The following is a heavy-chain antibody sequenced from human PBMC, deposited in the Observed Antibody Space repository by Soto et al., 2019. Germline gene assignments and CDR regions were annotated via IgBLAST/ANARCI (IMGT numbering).Heavy chain of an antibody. CDR1: GGSFSGYY. V-gene: IGHV4-34*02. D-gene: IGHD6-13*01. CDR2: INHSGST. CDR3: ARLRDSSSWYGFGY. J-gene: IGHJ4*02. Sequence: QVQLQQWGAGLLKPSETLSLTCAVYGGSFSGYYWSWIRKPPGKGLEWIGEINHSGSTNYNPSLKGRVTISVDTSKIQFSLTLSSVTAADTAVYYCARLRDSSSWYGFGYWGQGTLVTVSS.